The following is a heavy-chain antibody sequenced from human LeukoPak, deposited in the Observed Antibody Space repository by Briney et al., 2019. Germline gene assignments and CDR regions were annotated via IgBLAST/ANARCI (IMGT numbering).Heavy chain of an antibody. CDR3: ARGNGATAHFDY. J-gene: IGHJ4*02. Sequence: GSLRLSCAASGFTVSSNYMSWVRQAPGKGLEWVSVIYSGGSTYYADSVKGRFTISRDNSKNTLYLQMNSPRAEDTAVYYCARGNGATAHFDYWGQGTLVTVSS. V-gene: IGHV3-53*01. D-gene: IGHD1-26*01. CDR2: IYSGGST. CDR1: GFTVSSNY.